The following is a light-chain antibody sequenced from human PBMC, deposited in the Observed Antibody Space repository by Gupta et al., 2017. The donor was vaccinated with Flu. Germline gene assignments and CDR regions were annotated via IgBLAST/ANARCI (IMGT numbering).Light chain of an antibody. CDR3: QQYNDWSPLT. J-gene: IGKJ4*01. CDR2: GAS. CDR1: QSVGNN. Sequence: ATLSVSPGERATVSCRASQSVGNNIAWYQQKPGQAPRLLIYGASTRATDIPGRFSGSGYGTEFTLTISGLQSEDSALYYCQQYNDWSPLTFGGGTKVEIK. V-gene: IGKV3-15*01.